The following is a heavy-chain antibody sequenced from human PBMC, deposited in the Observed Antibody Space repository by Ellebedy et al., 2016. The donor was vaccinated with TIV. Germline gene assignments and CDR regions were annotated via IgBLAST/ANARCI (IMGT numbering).Heavy chain of an antibody. Sequence: GGSLRLSXAASGFTFSSYAMSWVRQAPGKGLEWVSAISGSGGSTYYADSVKGRFTISRDNAKNSLYLQMNSLRAEDTALYYCAKTQFSVTTWGLFDYWGQGTLVTVSS. D-gene: IGHD4-17*01. V-gene: IGHV3-23*01. J-gene: IGHJ4*02. CDR1: GFTFSSYA. CDR3: AKTQFSVTTWGLFDY. CDR2: ISGSGGST.